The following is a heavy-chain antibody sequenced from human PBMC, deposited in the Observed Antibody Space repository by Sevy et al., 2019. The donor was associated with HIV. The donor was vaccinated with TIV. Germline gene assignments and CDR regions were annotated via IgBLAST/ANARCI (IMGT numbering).Heavy chain of an antibody. V-gene: IGHV3-23*01. CDR2: IIGSGGST. CDR3: AKEEFSGYDFGS. J-gene: IGHJ5*01. Sequence: GGSLRLSCAASGFTFSSFAMSWVRQAPGKGLEWVSAIIGSGGSTNYADSVKGRFTISRDNSNKKVYLQMNSLTAEDTAVYYCAKEEFSGYDFGSWGQGTLVTVSS. D-gene: IGHD5-12*01. CDR1: GFTFSSFA.